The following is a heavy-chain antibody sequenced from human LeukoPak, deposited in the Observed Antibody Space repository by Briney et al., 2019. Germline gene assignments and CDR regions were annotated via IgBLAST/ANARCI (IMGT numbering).Heavy chain of an antibody. CDR3: AKTVSGGAFDI. CDR1: GGSISSGGYY. J-gene: IGHJ3*02. D-gene: IGHD3-10*01. CDR2: IYYSGSI. Sequence: SQTLSLTCTVSGGSISSGGYYWSWIRQHPGKGLEWLGYIYYSGSIYYNPSLKSRVTISVDTSKNQFSLKLSSVTAADTAVYYCAKTVSGGAFDIWGQGTMVTVSS. V-gene: IGHV4-31*03.